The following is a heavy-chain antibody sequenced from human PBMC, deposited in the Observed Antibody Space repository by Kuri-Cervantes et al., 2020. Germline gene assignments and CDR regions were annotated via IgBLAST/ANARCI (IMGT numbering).Heavy chain of an antibody. D-gene: IGHD2-2*01. CDR3: ARDRKNLGYCSSTSCPLSRY. J-gene: IGHJ4*02. CDR1: GGSISSYY. Sequence: SETLSLTCTVSGGSISSYYWSWIRQPPGRGLEWIGYIYYSGSTNYNPSLKSRVTISVDTSKNQFSLKLSSVTAADTAVYYCARDRKNLGYCSSTSCPLSRYWGQGTLVTVSS. V-gene: IGHV4-59*01. CDR2: IYYSGST.